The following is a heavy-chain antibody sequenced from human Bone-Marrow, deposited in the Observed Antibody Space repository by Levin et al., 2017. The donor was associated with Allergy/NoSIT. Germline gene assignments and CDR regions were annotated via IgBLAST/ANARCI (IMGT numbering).Heavy chain of an antibody. CDR2: ISSNGGST. V-gene: IGHV3-64*01. Sequence: GGSLRLSCAASGFTFSSYAMHWVRQAPGKGLEYVSAISSNGGSTYYANSVKGRFTISRDNSKNTLYLQMGSLRAEDMAVYYCARSGEYCSGGSCYYLDYWGQGTLVTVSS. CDR3: ARSGEYCSGGSCYYLDY. J-gene: IGHJ4*02. CDR1: GFTFSSYA. D-gene: IGHD2-15*01.